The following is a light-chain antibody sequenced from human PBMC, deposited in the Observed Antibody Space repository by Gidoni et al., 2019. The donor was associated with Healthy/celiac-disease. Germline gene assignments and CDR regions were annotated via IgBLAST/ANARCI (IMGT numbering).Light chain of an antibody. V-gene: IGLV3-25*03. J-gene: IGLJ2*01. Sequence: SYELTQPPSVSVSPGQTARITCSGDALPKQYAYWYQQKPGQAPVLVIYKDSERPSGIPARFSGSSSGTTVTLTISGVQAEDEADYYCQSADSSGTVVFGGGTNLTVL. CDR1: ALPKQY. CDR3: QSADSSGTVV. CDR2: KDS.